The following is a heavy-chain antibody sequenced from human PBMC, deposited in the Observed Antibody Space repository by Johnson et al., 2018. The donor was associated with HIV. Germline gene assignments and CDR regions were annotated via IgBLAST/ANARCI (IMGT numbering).Heavy chain of an antibody. CDR3: ARVATADDDAFDI. CDR1: GFTFSSYG. J-gene: IGHJ3*02. V-gene: IGHV3-30*03. D-gene: IGHD5-18*01. Sequence: QVQVVESGGGVVQPGRSLRLSCAASGFTFSSYGMHWVRQAPGKGLEWVAVISYDGSNKYYADSVKGRFTISRDNSKNTLYLQMNSLRAEDTALYYCARVATADDDAFDIWGLGTMVTVSS. CDR2: ISYDGSNK.